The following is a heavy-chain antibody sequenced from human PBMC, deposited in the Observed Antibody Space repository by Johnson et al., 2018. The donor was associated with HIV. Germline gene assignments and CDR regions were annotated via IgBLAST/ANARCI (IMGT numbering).Heavy chain of an antibody. J-gene: IGHJ3*02. CDR1: GFTFSSYG. V-gene: IGHV3-30*02. CDR2: IRYDGSNK. Sequence: QVQLVESGGGLVQPGGSLRLSCAASGFTFSSYGMHWVRQAPGKGLAWVAFIRYDGSNKYYADSVKGRFTISRDNSKNTRYLQMNSLRAEDTAVYYCARDGGNDYGDYVGGGALDIWGQGTMVTVSS. D-gene: IGHD4-17*01. CDR3: ARDGGNDYGDYVGGGALDI.